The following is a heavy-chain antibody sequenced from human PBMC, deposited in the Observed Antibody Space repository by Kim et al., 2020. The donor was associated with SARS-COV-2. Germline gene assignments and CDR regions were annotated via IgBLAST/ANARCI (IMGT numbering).Heavy chain of an antibody. CDR3: ARDGMGVAGPYGMDV. D-gene: IGHD6-19*01. Sequence: SVKGRFTTSSDNSKNTLYLQMNSLRAEDTAVYYCARDGMGVAGPYGMDVWGQGTTVTVSS. J-gene: IGHJ6*02. V-gene: IGHV3-30*07.